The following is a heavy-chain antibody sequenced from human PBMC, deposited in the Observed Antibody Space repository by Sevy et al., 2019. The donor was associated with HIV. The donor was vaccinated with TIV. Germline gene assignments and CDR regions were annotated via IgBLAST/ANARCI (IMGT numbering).Heavy chain of an antibody. CDR3: ARDAGYSVNWYPRFDP. Sequence: GGSLRLSCAASAFTFSTYAMHWVRQAPGEGLEWVAVISYDGSHKYYADSVKGRFTISRDDSKSSLYLQMNTLRAEDTAVYYCARDAGYSVNWYPRFDPWGQGTLVTVSS. J-gene: IGHJ5*02. CDR1: AFTFSTYA. D-gene: IGHD6-13*01. V-gene: IGHV3-30*03. CDR2: ISYDGSHK.